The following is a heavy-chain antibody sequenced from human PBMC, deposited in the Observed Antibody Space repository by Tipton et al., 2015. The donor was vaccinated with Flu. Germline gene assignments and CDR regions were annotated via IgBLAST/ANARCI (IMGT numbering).Heavy chain of an antibody. CDR1: GYSFTNNW. V-gene: IGHV5-51*01. Sequence: QLVQSGAQVKKPGESLKISCKASGYSFTNNWIGWVRQMPGKGLEWVGIIYPGDSDTRYSPSFQGQVTISADKSITTASLQWRTLKPWNAAMYYCVGQPGGVRDFDIWGRGTLGTVSP. D-gene: IGHD3-10*01. J-gene: IGHJ2*01. CDR3: VGQPGGVRDFDI. CDR2: IYPGDSDT.